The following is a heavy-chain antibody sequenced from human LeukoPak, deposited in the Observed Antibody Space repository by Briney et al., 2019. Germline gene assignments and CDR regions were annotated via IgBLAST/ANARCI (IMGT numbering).Heavy chain of an antibody. V-gene: IGHV3-9*01. J-gene: IGHJ4*02. Sequence: PGGSLRLSCAASGFTFDDYAMHWVRQAPGKGLEWVSGISWNSGSIGYADSVKGRFTISRDNAKNSLYLQMNSLRAEDTALYYCAKAIPGSALDYWGQGTLVTVSS. CDR2: ISWNSGSI. CDR3: AKAIPGSALDY. D-gene: IGHD1-14*01. CDR1: GFTFDDYA.